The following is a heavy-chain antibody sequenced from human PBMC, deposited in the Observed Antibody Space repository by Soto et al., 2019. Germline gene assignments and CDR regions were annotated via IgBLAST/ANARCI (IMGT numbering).Heavy chain of an antibody. J-gene: IGHJ6*02. D-gene: IGHD3-10*01. Sequence: GGSLRLSCAASGFTFSSYAMNWVRQAPGKGLEWVSAISGTGYNTYYADSLKGRFTISRDNSKNTLSLQMNSLRAEDTAVYYCARDRQFSHPRGGMDVWGQGTTVTVSS. CDR1: GFTFSSYA. CDR2: ISGTGYNT. V-gene: IGHV3-23*01. CDR3: ARDRQFSHPRGGMDV.